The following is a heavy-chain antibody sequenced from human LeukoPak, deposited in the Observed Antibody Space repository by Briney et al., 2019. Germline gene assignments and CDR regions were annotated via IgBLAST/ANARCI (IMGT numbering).Heavy chain of an antibody. V-gene: IGHV4-34*01. D-gene: IGHD3-10*01. J-gene: IGHJ6*03. CDR2: INHSGST. Sequence: SETLSLTCAVYGGSFSGYYWSWIRQPPGKGLEWIGEINHSGSTNYNPSLKSRVTISVDTSKNQFSLKLSSVTAADTAVYYCAREVPRYGSGSQRSLFYYYYMDVWGKGTTVTVSS. CDR1: GGSFSGYY. CDR3: AREVPRYGSGSQRSLFYYYYMDV.